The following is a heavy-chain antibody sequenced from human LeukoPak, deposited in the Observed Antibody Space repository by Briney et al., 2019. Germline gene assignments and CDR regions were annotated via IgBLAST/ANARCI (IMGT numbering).Heavy chain of an antibody. CDR3: ARGRYYYDSSGYGTPAEYFQH. CDR2: IIPIFGTA. Sequence: SVKVSCKASGGTFSSYAISWVRQAPGQGLEWMGGIIPIFGTANYAQKFQGRVTITADESTSTAYMELSSLRSEDTAVYYCARGRYYYDSSGYGTPAEYFQHWGQGTLVTVSS. D-gene: IGHD3-22*01. CDR1: GGTFSSYA. V-gene: IGHV1-69*13. J-gene: IGHJ1*01.